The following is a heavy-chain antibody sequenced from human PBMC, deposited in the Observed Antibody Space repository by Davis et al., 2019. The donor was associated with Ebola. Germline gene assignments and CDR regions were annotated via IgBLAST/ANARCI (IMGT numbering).Heavy chain of an antibody. CDR1: GFAFSIHW. CDR2: IRQDGGET. CDR3: ARGGLEPFDY. J-gene: IGHJ4*01. Sequence: GESLKISCAAASGFAFSIHWMTWVRQAPGKGLEWVANIRQDGGETYYADSVKGRFAISRDNAKNTLYLQMNSLRDEDTAVYYCARGGLEPFDYWGLGTPVTVSS. D-gene: IGHD1-1*01. V-gene: IGHV3-7*01.